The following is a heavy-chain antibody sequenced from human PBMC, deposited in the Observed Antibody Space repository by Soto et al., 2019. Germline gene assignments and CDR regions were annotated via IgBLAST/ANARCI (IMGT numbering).Heavy chain of an antibody. D-gene: IGHD1-1*01. Sequence: ASVKVSCKASGYTFTGYYMHWVRQAPGQGLEWMGWINPNSGGTNYAQKFQGRVTMTEDTSTDTAYMELSSLRSEDTAVYYRATDLPPTGNYYYGMDVWGQGTTVTVSS. CDR1: GYTFTGYY. J-gene: IGHJ6*02. CDR2: INPNSGGT. CDR3: ATDLPPTGNYYYGMDV. V-gene: IGHV1-2*02.